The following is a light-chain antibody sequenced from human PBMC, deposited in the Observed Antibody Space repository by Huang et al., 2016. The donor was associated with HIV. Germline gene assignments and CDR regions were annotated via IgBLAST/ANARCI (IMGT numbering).Light chain of an antibody. CDR3: QQYNNWPPIT. CDR2: GAS. CDR1: QSVGSN. V-gene: IGKV3-15*01. J-gene: IGKJ5*01. Sequence: EIVMTQSPVTLSVSPGERATLSCRASQSVGSNLAWYQQKPGQAPRLLIYGASTRATGVPARFSGSGSGTEFTLTISSRQSEDFALYYCQQYNNWPPITFGQGTRLEIK.